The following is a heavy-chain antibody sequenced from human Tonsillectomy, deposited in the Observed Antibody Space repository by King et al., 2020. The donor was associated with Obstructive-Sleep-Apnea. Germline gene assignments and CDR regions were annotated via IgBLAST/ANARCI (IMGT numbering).Heavy chain of an antibody. CDR3: ARTGDWYLYYGMDV. J-gene: IGHJ6*02. CDR1: GASISSSNW. V-gene: IGHV4-4*02. D-gene: IGHD3-9*01. Sequence: QLQESGPGLVKPSGTLSLTCAVTGASISSSNWWSWVRQPPGKGLEWIGEIYHSGSTNYNPSLKSRVTMSVDKSKNQFSLKLNSVTAADTAVYYCARTGDWYLYYGMDVWGQGTTVTVSS. CDR2: IYHSGST.